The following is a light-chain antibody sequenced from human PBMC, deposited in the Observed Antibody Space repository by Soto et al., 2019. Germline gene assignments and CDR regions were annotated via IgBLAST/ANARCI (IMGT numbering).Light chain of an antibody. CDR2: EVN. J-gene: IGLJ1*01. Sequence: QSVLTQPPSASGSHGQSVAISCTGTSSDVGGYNYGSWYQQHPGKAPKLMIYEVNKRPAGVPDRFSGSKSVNTSSLTVSGLQAEYEADYYCSSYAGSRNVFGSGTKLTVL. CDR1: SSDVGGYNY. CDR3: SSYAGSRNV. V-gene: IGLV2-8*01.